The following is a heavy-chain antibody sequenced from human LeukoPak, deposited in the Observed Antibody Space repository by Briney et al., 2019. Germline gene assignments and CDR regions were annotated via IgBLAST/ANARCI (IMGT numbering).Heavy chain of an antibody. CDR2: ISYDGRNK. CDR3: ARDSSLGSQNNYYCYYMDV. CDR1: GFTFSTYA. J-gene: IGHJ6*03. Sequence: SGTCLRLSCAAAGFTFSTYAMRWVSQAAGNGREWVAVISYDGRNKTYADSVKGRFTISRDNSKNTLNLQMNSLRAEDTAVYYCARDSSLGSQNNYYCYYMDVWGKGTTVTVSS. D-gene: IGHD5/OR15-5a*01. V-gene: IGHV3-30*04.